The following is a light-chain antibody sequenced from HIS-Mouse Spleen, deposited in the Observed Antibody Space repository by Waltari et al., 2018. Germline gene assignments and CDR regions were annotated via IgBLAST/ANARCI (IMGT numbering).Light chain of an antibody. V-gene: IGLV3-21*03. Sequence: SYVLTQPPPVPVAPGKTARITWGGNNLGSKSVHWYQQKPGQAPVLVVYDDSDRPSGIPERFSGSNSGNTATLTISRVEAGDEADYYCQVWDSSSDHVVFGGGTKLTVL. CDR1: NLGSKS. CDR2: DDS. J-gene: IGLJ2*01. CDR3: QVWDSSSDHVV.